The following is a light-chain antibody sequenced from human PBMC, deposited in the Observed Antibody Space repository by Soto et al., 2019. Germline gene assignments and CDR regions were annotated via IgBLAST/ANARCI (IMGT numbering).Light chain of an antibody. CDR2: AAS. V-gene: IGKV1-39*01. Sequence: DIQMTQSPSSLSASVGDRVTITCRASQGISTYLNWYHQKPGKAPKLLIYAASSLQSGVPSRFSGSGSGPDFTLTISSLQPEDFATYYCQQSYSSPPTFGQGTKVDIK. J-gene: IGKJ1*01. CDR1: QGISTY. CDR3: QQSYSSPPT.